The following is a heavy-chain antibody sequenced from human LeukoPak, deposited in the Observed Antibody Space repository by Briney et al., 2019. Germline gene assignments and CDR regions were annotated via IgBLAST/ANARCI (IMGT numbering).Heavy chain of an antibody. CDR2: ITGSGGDT. CDR1: GFTFRKYA. V-gene: IGHV3-23*01. D-gene: IGHD3-22*01. CDR3: AKDLGVSDNYYDSSGYSIDY. J-gene: IGHJ4*02. Sequence: PGGSLRLSCAASGFTFRKYAMSWVRQAPGQGLEWVSGITGSGGDTYYADSVKGRFTISRDNSKNTLYLQMNSLRAEDTAVYYCAKDLGVSDNYYDSSGYSIDYWGQGTLVTVSS.